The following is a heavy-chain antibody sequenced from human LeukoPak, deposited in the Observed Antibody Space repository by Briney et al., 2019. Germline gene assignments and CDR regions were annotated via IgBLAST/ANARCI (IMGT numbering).Heavy chain of an antibody. CDR3: ARLHTTTGYSLYIDY. CDR2: ISYDGSNK. J-gene: IGHJ4*02. CDR1: GFTFSSYA. Sequence: GGSLRLSCAASGFTFSSYAMHWVRQAPGKGLEWVAVISYDGSNKYYADSVKGRFTISRDNSKNTLYLQMNSLRAEDTAVYYCARLHTTTGYSLYIDYWGQGTLVTVSS. V-gene: IGHV3-30*04. D-gene: IGHD5-18*01.